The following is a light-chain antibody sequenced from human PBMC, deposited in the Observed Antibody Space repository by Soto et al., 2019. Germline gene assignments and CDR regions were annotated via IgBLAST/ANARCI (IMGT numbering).Light chain of an antibody. CDR1: SSDVGGYDY. CDR2: EVS. J-gene: IGLJ3*02. Sequence: QSVLTQPASVSRSPGQSITISCTGTSSDVGGYDYVSWYQQHPGKAPKLLIFEVSNRPSGVSNRFSGSKSGNTASLTISGLQAEDEADYYCSSYTDSSHWVFGGGTKLTVL. CDR3: SSYTDSSHWV. V-gene: IGLV2-14*01.